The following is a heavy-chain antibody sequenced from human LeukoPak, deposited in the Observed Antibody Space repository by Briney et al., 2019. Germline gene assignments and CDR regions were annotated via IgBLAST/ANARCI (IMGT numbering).Heavy chain of an antibody. Sequence: PGGSLRLSCAASGFTFSSYAINWVRQAPGKGLEWVSSISSSSNYIYYADSMKGRFTISRDNAKSSLYLQMNSLRAEDTAVYYCAREGITGYYFDYWGQGTLITVSS. CDR3: AREGITGYYFDY. CDR1: GFTFSSYA. J-gene: IGHJ4*02. V-gene: IGHV3-21*01. D-gene: IGHD3-10*01. CDR2: ISSSSNYI.